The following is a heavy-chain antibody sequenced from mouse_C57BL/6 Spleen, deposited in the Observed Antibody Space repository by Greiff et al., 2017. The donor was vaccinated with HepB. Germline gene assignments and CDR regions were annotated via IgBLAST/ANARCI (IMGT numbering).Heavy chain of an antibody. CDR2: IYPGSGNT. CDR1: GYTFTDYY. V-gene: IGHV1-76*01. CDR3: AREAIYDGYYAGY. Sequence: QVQLQQSGAELVRPGASVKLSCKASGYTFTDYYINWVKQRPGQGLEWIARIYPGSGNTYYNEKFKGKATLTAEKSSSTAYMQLSSLTSEDSAVYFCAREAIYDGYYAGYWGQGTTLTVSS. J-gene: IGHJ2*01. D-gene: IGHD2-3*01.